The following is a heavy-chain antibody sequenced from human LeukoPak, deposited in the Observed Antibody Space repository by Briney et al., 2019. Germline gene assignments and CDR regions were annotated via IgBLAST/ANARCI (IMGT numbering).Heavy chain of an antibody. CDR1: GYTFTSYG. D-gene: IGHD6-13*01. J-gene: IGHJ4*02. CDR2: ISAYNGNT. CDR3: ARSVGRIAAAGSDY. Sequence: VASVKVSCKASGYTFTSYGISWARQAPGQGLEWMGWISAYNGNTNYAQKLQGRVTMTTDTSTSTAYMELRSLRSDDTAVYYCARSVGRIAAAGSDYWGQGTLVTVSS. V-gene: IGHV1-18*01.